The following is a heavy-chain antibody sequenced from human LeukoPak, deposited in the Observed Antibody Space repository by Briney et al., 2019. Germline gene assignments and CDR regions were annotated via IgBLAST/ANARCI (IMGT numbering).Heavy chain of an antibody. J-gene: IGHJ4*02. V-gene: IGHV1-2*02. CDR1: GYTFTGYY. CDR3: ARSLAAAGPFDY. D-gene: IGHD6-13*01. CDR2: INPNSGGT. Sequence: ASVKVSCKASGYTFTGYYMHWVRQAPGQGLEWMGWINPNSGGTNYAQKFQGRVTMTRDTSISTAYMELSRLRSDDTAVYYYARSLAAAGPFDYWGQGTLVTVSS.